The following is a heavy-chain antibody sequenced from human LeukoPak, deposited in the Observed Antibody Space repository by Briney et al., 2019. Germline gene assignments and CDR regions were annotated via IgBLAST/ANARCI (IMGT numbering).Heavy chain of an antibody. Sequence: PGGSLRLSCGVSGFPFSSSWMTWVRWAPGRVLEWLPNIKGWGSEKNYVDCVRGRFNISRHNDKISLFQQMSSLRGGHTALYDCATEHRGPNSWGQGTLVTVSS. D-gene: IGHD2-21*01. V-gene: IGHV3-7*01. CDR3: ATEHRGPNS. CDR2: IKGWGSEK. CDR1: GFPFSSSW. J-gene: IGHJ4*02.